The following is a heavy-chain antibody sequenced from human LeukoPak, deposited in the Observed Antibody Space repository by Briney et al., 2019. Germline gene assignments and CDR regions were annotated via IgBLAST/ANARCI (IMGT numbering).Heavy chain of an antibody. CDR3: ARAYYDNSGLDY. CDR2: IYSDGST. Sequence: GGSLRLSCAASGFTVSSNYMSWVRQAPGKGLEWVSVIYSDGSTYYADSVKGRFTISRGNSKNTLYLQMNSLRAEDTAVYYCARAYYDNSGLDYWGQGTLVTVSS. J-gene: IGHJ4*02. D-gene: IGHD3-22*01. V-gene: IGHV3-53*01. CDR1: GFTVSSNY.